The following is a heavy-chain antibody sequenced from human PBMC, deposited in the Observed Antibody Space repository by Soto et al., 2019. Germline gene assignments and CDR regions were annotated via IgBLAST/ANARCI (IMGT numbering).Heavy chain of an antibody. CDR3: TRGPSGDKVDY. D-gene: IGHD7-27*01. J-gene: IGHJ4*02. CDR1: GGSISTVNYY. CDR2: IYNGGST. Sequence: QVQLQESGPGLVKPSQTLSLTCTVSGGSISTVNYYWSWLRQPPDKGLEWIGNIYNGGSTYNNPSPKSRVTIPVDTSKNQFSLKLSSVSAADTAVYYCTRGPSGDKVDYWGQGTLVTVSS. V-gene: IGHV4-30-4*01.